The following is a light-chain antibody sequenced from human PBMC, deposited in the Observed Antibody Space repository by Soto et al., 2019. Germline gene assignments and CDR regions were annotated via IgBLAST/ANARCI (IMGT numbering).Light chain of an antibody. J-gene: IGKJ1*01. V-gene: IGKV3-20*01. CDR1: QSVSSSY. Sequence: EIVLTQSPGTLSLSPGERGTLSCGASQSVSSSYLAWYQQKPGQAPRLLIYGASIRATGIPDRFSGSGSGTDFTLTISRLEPEDFAVYYCQQYHSSLWTFGQGTKVDI. CDR3: QQYHSSLWT. CDR2: GAS.